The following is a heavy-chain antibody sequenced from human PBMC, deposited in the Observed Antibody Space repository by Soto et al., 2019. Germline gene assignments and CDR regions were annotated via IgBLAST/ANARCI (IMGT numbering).Heavy chain of an antibody. CDR3: ARHSLAAAGAYYYYGMDV. V-gene: IGHV5-51*01. Sequence: GESLKISCKGSGYSFTSYWIGWVRQMPGKGLEWMVIIYPGDSDTRYSPSFQGQVTISADKSISTAYLQWSSLKASDTAMYYCARHSLAAAGAYYYYGMDVWGQGTTVTVSS. CDR2: IYPGDSDT. J-gene: IGHJ6*02. CDR1: GYSFTSYW. D-gene: IGHD6-13*01.